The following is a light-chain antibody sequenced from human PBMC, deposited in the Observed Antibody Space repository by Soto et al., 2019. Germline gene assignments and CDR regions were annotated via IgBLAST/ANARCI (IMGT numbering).Light chain of an antibody. V-gene: IGKV3-20*01. Sequence: EIVLTQSPGTLSLSPGERATLSCRASQSVSSSLAWYQQKPGQAPRLLIHGASNRATGIPDRFSGSGSGTEFTLTISSLQPDDLATYYCQQYGSYPLTFGGGTKVDIK. CDR3: QQYGSYPLT. J-gene: IGKJ4*01. CDR2: GAS. CDR1: QSVSSS.